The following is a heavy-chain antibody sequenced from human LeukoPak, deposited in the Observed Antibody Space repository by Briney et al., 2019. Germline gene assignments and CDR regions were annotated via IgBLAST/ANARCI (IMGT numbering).Heavy chain of an antibody. Sequence: GGPLRLSCAASGFTFRNAWMSWVRQAPGKGLEWVSGISGSGGATYYADSVKGRFTISRDNAKNSLYLQMNGLRAEDTAVYYCARSPGLGDQWGKYYYYYMDVWGKGTTVTISS. D-gene: IGHD3-10*01. V-gene: IGHV3-11*04. CDR3: ARSPGLGDQWGKYYYYYMDV. CDR1: GFTFRNAW. CDR2: ISGSGGAT. J-gene: IGHJ6*03.